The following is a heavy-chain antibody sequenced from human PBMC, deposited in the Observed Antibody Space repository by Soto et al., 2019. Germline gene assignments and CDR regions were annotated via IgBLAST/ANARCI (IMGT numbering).Heavy chain of an antibody. CDR1: GFTLSTYD. V-gene: IGHV3-13*01. Sequence: PGGSLRLSCAASGFTLSTYDMHWVRQATGKGLEWVAALSYAGDTYYPGSVKGRFTVSREGAKNSLYLQMNSLTAGDTAVYCCAKGPHSASGYYYMDVWGKGTTVTVSS. CDR3: AKGPHSASGYYYMDV. J-gene: IGHJ6*03. D-gene: IGHD3-10*01. CDR2: LSYAGDT.